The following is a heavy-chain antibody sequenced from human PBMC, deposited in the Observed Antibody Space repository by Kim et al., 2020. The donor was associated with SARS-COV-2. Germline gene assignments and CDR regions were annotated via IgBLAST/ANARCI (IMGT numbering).Heavy chain of an antibody. CDR1: GFTFSSYS. Sequence: GGSLRLSCAASGFTFSSYSMNWVRQAPGKGLEWVSSISSSSSYIYYADSVKGRFTISRDNAKNSLYLQMNSLRAEDTAVYYCAIKLGRGPPPFDMDVWGQGTTVTVSS. V-gene: IGHV3-21*01. CDR2: ISSSSSYI. CDR3: AIKLGRGPPPFDMDV. J-gene: IGHJ6*02. D-gene: IGHD3-16*01.